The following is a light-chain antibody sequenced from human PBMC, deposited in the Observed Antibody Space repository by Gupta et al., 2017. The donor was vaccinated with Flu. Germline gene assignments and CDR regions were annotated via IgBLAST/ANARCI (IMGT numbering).Light chain of an antibody. CDR2: KGS. J-gene: IGKJ1*01. Sequence: DVVMTQSPLSLNVTLGQSASISCTSSERLVYIDGNTYLHWFQQRPGHAPRRLIHKGSNRDSGVPDRFSGSGSGTDFTLKISRVEAEDVGVYYCRHYLKWPWTFGPGTKVEI. CDR3: RHYLKWPWT. CDR1: ERLVYIDGNTY. V-gene: IGKV2-30*01.